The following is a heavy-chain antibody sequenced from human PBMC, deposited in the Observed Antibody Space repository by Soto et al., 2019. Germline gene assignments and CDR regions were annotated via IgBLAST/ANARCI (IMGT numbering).Heavy chain of an antibody. Sequence: GGSLRLSCAASGFTFSSYGMHWVRQAPGKGLEWVAVISYDGSNKYYADSVKGRFTISRDNSKNTLYLQMNSLRAEDTAVYYCAKDSSPDTAMVEYYYYGMDVWGQGTTVTVSS. J-gene: IGHJ6*02. D-gene: IGHD5-18*01. CDR1: GFTFSSYG. V-gene: IGHV3-30*18. CDR3: AKDSSPDTAMVEYYYYGMDV. CDR2: ISYDGSNK.